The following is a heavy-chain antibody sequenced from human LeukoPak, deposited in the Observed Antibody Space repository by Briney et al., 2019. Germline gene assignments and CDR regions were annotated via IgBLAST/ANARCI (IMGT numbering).Heavy chain of an antibody. D-gene: IGHD3-10*01. CDR1: GGSFSGYY. Sequence: SETLSLTCAVSGGSFSGYYWSWIRQPPGKGLEWIGEINHSRTTTYNPSLKSRVTISVDTSKNQFSLKLTSVTAADTAVYYCAREDLRGVIRPPSYYFDYWGQGTLVTVSS. CDR3: AREDLRGVIRPPSYYFDY. V-gene: IGHV4-34*01. CDR2: INHSRTT. J-gene: IGHJ4*02.